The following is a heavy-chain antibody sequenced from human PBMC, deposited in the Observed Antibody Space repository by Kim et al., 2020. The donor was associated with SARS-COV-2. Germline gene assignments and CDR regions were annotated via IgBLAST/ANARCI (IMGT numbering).Heavy chain of an antibody. CDR3: ARPYSSGWYRDFGY. V-gene: IGHV4-39*01. J-gene: IGHJ4*02. Sequence: NPSLKSRVTISVDTSKNQFSLKLSSVTAADTAVYYCARPYSSGWYRDFGYWGQGTLVTVSS. D-gene: IGHD6-19*01.